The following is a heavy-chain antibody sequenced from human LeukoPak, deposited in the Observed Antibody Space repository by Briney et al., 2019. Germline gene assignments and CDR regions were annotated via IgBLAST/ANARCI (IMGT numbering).Heavy chain of an antibody. D-gene: IGHD2-2*01. V-gene: IGHV3-33*01. CDR2: IWYDGSNK. Sequence: GRSLRLSCAASGLTFSSYGMHWVRQAPGKGLEWVAGIWYDGSNKYYADSVKGRFTISRDNSKNTLYLQMNSLRAEDTAVYYCARGGPVPAAGGYFDYWGQGTLVTVSS. J-gene: IGHJ4*02. CDR1: GLTFSSYG. CDR3: ARGGPVPAAGGYFDY.